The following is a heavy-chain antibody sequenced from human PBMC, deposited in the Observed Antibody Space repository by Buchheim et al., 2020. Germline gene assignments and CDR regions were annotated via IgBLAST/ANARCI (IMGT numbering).Heavy chain of an antibody. V-gene: IGHV3-23*01. CDR1: GFPFSTYA. CDR2: IDGSGGII. Sequence: EVQLLESGGALVQPGGSLRLSCAASGFPFSTYAMSWVRQTPGKGLDWVLGIDGSGGIIHYADSVKGRFTIPRVNSKNTLYLQMNSLRVEDTAVYYCAKGVVTMVRGVNIGPNWFDPWGQGTL. CDR3: AKGVVTMVRGVNIGPNWFDP. J-gene: IGHJ5*02. D-gene: IGHD3-10*01.